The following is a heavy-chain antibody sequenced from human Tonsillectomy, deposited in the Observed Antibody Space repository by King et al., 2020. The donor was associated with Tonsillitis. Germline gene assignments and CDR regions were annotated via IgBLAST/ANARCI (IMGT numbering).Heavy chain of an antibody. V-gene: IGHV4-4*07. J-gene: IGHJ3*02. CDR2: IYTSGST. CDR1: GGSISSYY. D-gene: IGHD3-3*01. Sequence: QLQESGPGLVKPSETLSLTCTVSGGSISSYYWSWIRQPAGKGLEWIGRIYTSGSTNYNPSLKSRVTMSVDTSKNQFSLKLSSVTAADTAVYYCARDTTREALEWLFDDAFDIWGQGTMVTVSS. CDR3: ARDTTREALEWLFDDAFDI.